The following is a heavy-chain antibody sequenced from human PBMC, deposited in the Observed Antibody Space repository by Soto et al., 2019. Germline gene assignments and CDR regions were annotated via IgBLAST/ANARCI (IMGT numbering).Heavy chain of an antibody. CDR3: ARHQSHSSSYVDP. CDR2: IYYSGST. V-gene: IGHV4-39*01. CDR1: GGSISSSSYY. D-gene: IGHD6-13*01. Sequence: SETLFLTCTVSGGSISSSSYYWGWIRQPPGKGLEWIGSIYYSGSTYYNPSLKSRVTISVDTSKNQFSLKLSSVTAADTAVYYCARHQSHSSSYVDPWGQGTLVTSPQ. J-gene: IGHJ5*02.